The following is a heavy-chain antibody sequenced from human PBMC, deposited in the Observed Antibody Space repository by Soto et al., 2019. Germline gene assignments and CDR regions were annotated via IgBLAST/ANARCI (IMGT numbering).Heavy chain of an antibody. CDR1: GYTFTSYY. Sequence: ASVKVSCKASGYTFTSYYMHWVRQAPGQGLEWMGIINPSGGSTSYAQKFQGRVTMTRDRSKGTVYMELSSLRSEDTAVYYCARGDYDILTGYYMGNRKNWFDPWGQGTLVTVSS. D-gene: IGHD3-9*01. CDR3: ARGDYDILTGYYMGNRKNWFDP. CDR2: INPSGGST. J-gene: IGHJ5*02. V-gene: IGHV1-46*01.